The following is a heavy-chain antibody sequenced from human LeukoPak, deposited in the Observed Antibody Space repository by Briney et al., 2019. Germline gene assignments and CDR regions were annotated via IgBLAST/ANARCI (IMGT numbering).Heavy chain of an antibody. V-gene: IGHV1-2*02. J-gene: IGHJ4*02. D-gene: IGHD4/OR15-4a*01. CDR3: VPSANYYYFDY. Sequence: ASVKVSCKASGYTFTGYYMHWVRQAPGLGFEWMGWISPKSGGTSYPQKFQGRLTMTRDTSISTAYMELSRLRSDDTAVYYCVPSANYYYFDYWGQGTLVTVSS. CDR1: GYTFTGYY. CDR2: ISPKSGGT.